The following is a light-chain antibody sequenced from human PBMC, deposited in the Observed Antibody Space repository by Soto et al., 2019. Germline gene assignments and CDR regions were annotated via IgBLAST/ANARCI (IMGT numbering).Light chain of an antibody. J-gene: IGKJ4*01. CDR1: QSISSW. V-gene: IGKV1-5*03. CDR2: KAS. CDR3: QQYKSYLT. Sequence: DMQMTQSPSTLSASVGDRVTITSRASQSISSWLAWYQQKPGKAPKLLIYKASSLESGVPSRFSGSGSGTDFTLTTSSLQPDDFATYYCQQYKSYLTFGGGTKVEIK.